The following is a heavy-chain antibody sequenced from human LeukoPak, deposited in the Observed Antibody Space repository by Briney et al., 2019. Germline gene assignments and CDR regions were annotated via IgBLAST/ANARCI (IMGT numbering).Heavy chain of an antibody. CDR1: GYTFTDYY. CDR2: MNPNSGGT. J-gene: IGHJ4*02. Sequence: ASVKVSCKASGYTFTDYYIRWVRQAPGQGLEWMGWMNPNSGGTNYAQKFQGRVTMTRDTSISTAYMELSRLRSDDTAVYYCARDGALDYWGQGALVTVSS. V-gene: IGHV1-2*02. CDR3: ARDGALDY. D-gene: IGHD3-16*01.